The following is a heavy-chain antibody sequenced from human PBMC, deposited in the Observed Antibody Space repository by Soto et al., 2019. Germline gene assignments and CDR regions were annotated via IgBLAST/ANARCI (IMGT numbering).Heavy chain of an antibody. CDR1: GFTFSSYA. J-gene: IGHJ6*02. CDR2: ISYDGSNK. CDR3: ARENYGSKLNGALDYYGMDV. D-gene: IGHD3-16*01. V-gene: IGHV3-30-3*01. Sequence: PGGSLRLSCAASGFTFSSYAMHWVRQAPGKGLEWVAVISYDGSNKYYADSVKGRFTISRDNSKNTLYLQMNSLRAEDTAVYYCARENYGSKLNGALDYYGMDVWGQGTTVTVSS.